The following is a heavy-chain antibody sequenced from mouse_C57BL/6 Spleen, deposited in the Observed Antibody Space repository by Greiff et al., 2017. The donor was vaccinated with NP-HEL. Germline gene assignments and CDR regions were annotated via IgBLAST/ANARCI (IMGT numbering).Heavy chain of an antibody. CDR2: ISSGSSTI. D-gene: IGHD2-5*01. Sequence: EVQLVESGGGLVKPGGSLKLSCAASGFTFSDYGMHWVGQAPEKGLEWVAYISSGSSTIYYADTVKGRFTISRDNAKNTLFLQMTSLRSEDTAMYYCARPYYSNYVSFAYWGQGTLVTVSA. CDR3: ARPYYSNYVSFAY. CDR1: GFTFSDYG. V-gene: IGHV5-17*01. J-gene: IGHJ3*01.